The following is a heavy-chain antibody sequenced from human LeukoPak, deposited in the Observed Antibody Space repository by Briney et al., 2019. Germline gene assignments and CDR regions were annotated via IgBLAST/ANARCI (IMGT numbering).Heavy chain of an antibody. CDR3: ASLYGDYGAD. CDR1: GGSISSGGYY. Sequence: SETLSLTCAVSGGSISSGGYYWSWIRQPPGKGLEWIGEINHSGSTNYHPSLKSRVNISVDTSKNQFSLKLSSVTAADTAVYYCASLYGDYGADWGQGTLVTVSS. J-gene: IGHJ4*02. D-gene: IGHD4-17*01. V-gene: IGHV4-39*07. CDR2: INHSGST.